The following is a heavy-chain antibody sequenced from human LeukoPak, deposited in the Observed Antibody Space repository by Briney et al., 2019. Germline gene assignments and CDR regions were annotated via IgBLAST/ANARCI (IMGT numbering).Heavy chain of an antibody. Sequence: ASVKVSCKASGYTFTSYGISWVRQAPGQGLEWMGWISAYNGNTNYAQKLQGRVTMTTDTSTSTAYVELRSLRSDDTAVYYCARGSQHPGIAVAYGYWGQGTLVTVSS. CDR2: ISAYNGNT. D-gene: IGHD6-19*01. CDR1: GYTFTSYG. CDR3: ARGSQHPGIAVAYGY. J-gene: IGHJ4*02. V-gene: IGHV1-18*01.